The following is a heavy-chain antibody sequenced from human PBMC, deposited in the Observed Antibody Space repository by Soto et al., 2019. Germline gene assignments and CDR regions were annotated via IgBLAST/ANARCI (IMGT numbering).Heavy chain of an antibody. Sequence: SVGVSCEGSRYTFDIHARNWPQLSPTKGLEWMGYFSVYNGNTNYAQKFQGRVTMTTDTSTRTAYMELRSLRSDDTAVYYGARDNRSELELLFPYDFWAQGTRVNGSA. V-gene: IGHV1-18*04. CDR3: ARDNRSELELLFPYDF. CDR2: FSVYNGNT. CDR1: RYTFDIHA. D-gene: IGHD1-7*01. J-gene: IGHJ4*02.